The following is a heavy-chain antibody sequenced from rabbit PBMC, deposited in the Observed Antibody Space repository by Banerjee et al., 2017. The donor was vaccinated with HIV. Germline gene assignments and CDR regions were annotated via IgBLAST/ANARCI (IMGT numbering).Heavy chain of an antibody. V-gene: IGHV1S45*01. J-gene: IGHJ4*01. D-gene: IGHD8-1*01. CDR1: GFDFSTYYM. CDR3: ARRDYGSSTYYDL. CDR2: IYTGSSGST. Sequence: QEQLKESGGGLVQPGGSLKLSCKASGFDFSTYYMSWVRQAPGKGLEWIAYIYTGSSGSTSYASWAKGRFTISKTSSTTVTLQMTSLSAADTAAYFCARRDYGSSTYYDLWGQGTLVTVS.